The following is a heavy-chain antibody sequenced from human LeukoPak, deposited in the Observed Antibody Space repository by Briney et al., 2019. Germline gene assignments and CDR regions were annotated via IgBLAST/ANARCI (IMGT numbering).Heavy chain of an antibody. CDR1: EGSVSSNTAA. D-gene: IGHD2-21*01. Sequence: SQTLSLTCAISEGSVSSNTAAWNWIRQSPSRDLEWLGRTYYRSQWYNDYAVSVKSRITINPDTSKNQFSLQLYSVTPEDTAVYYCARESDKVGFDFDYWGQGTLVTVSS. V-gene: IGHV6-1*01. J-gene: IGHJ4*02. CDR2: TYYRSQWYN. CDR3: ARESDKVGFDFDY.